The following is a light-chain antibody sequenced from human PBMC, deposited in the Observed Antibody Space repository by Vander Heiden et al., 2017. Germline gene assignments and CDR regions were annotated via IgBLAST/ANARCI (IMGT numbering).Light chain of an antibody. V-gene: IGLV2-14*01. CDR1: SSDVGGYNF. Sequence: QSALTQPASVSGSPGQSITISCTGTSSDVGGYNFVSWSQQHPGKAPKLIIYEVSNRPSGVSNRFSGSKSGNTASLTISGLQAEDVADYYCSSYTTSSTVVFGGGTKLTVL. J-gene: IGLJ3*02. CDR2: EVS. CDR3: SSYTTSSTVV.